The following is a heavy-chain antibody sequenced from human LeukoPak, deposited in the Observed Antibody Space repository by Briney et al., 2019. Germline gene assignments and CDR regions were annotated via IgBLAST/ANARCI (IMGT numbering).Heavy chain of an antibody. CDR2: IYSGGST. CDR1: GFTVSSNY. CDR3: AGPRNSWATALDY. V-gene: IGHV3-66*02. Sequence: GGSLRLSCAASGFTVSSNYMSWVRQAPGKGLEWVSVIYSGGSTYYADSVKGRFTISRDNSKNTVYLQMNSLRAEDTAVYYCAGPRNSWATALDYWGQGTLVTVS. J-gene: IGHJ4*02. D-gene: IGHD6-13*01.